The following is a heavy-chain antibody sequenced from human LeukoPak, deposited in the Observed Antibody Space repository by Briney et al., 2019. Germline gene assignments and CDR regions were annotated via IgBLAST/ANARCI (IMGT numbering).Heavy chain of an antibody. V-gene: IGHV3-48*04. D-gene: IGHD6-13*01. CDR1: GFTFSSYS. CDR2: SSSSSSTI. J-gene: IGHJ6*02. CDR3: ATLYSSSWRLFGYYYYGMDV. Sequence: GGSLRLSCAASGFTFSSYSMNWVRQAPGKGLEWVSYSSSSSSTIYYADSVKGRFTISRDNAKNSLYLQMNSLRAEDTAVYYCATLYSSSWRLFGYYYYGMDVWGQGTTVTVSS.